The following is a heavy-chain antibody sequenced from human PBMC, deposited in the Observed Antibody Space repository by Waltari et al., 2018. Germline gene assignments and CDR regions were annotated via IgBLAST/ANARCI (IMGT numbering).Heavy chain of an antibody. J-gene: IGHJ5*02. D-gene: IGHD3-3*01. CDR1: GYPLTSYA. CDR2: INAGNVNT. V-gene: IGHV1-3*01. Sequence: QVQLVQSGAEVKKPGASVKVYCKASGYPLTSYAMHWVRQAPGQRLEWMGWINAGNVNTKYSQKLQGRVTITRDTSASTAYMDLSSLRSEDTAVYYCARDHYDFWSGYPRWFDPWGQGTLVTVSS. CDR3: ARDHYDFWSGYPRWFDP.